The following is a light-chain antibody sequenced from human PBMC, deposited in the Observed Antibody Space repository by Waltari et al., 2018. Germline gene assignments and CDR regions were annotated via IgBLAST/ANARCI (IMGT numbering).Light chain of an antibody. CDR1: QRLGKNY. Sequence: IVLTQSPGTLSLSPGDRASLSCKASQRLGKNYVAWYQHKPGQAPRLVIYGASSRAAGIPDRFSGSGSGTDFTLTISRLEPEDFVVYYCQQYASSVLYTFGQGTKLEIK. CDR3: QQYASSVLYT. CDR2: GAS. J-gene: IGKJ2*01. V-gene: IGKV3-20*01.